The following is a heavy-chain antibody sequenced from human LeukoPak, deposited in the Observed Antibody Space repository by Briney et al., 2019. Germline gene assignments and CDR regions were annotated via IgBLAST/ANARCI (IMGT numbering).Heavy chain of an antibody. V-gene: IGHV4-4*07. D-gene: IGHD2-15*01. J-gene: IGHJ3*02. CDR2: IYTSGST. CDR1: GGSISSYY. CDR3: ARDPNVVVNDAFDI. Sequence: PSETLSLTCTVSGGSISSYYWSWIRQPAGKGLEWIGRIYTSGSTNYNPSLKSRVTMSVDTSKNQFSLKLSSVTAADTAVYYCARDPNVVVNDAFDIWGQGTMVTVSS.